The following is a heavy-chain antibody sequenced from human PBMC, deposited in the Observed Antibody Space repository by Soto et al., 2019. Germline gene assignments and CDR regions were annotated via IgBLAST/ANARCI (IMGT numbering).Heavy chain of an antibody. Sequence: QVQLQESGPGLVKPSGTLSLTCAVSGGSISSSNWWSWVRPPPGQGLEWIGGIYHSGGTNYNPSLKSRVTIAVDKSKNQFSLKLGCVAAADTAVYYCARSHGIAAAGNFDYWGQGTLVTVSS. CDR3: ARSHGIAAAGNFDY. D-gene: IGHD6-13*01. CDR1: GGSISSSNW. V-gene: IGHV4-4*02. CDR2: IYHSGGT. J-gene: IGHJ4*02.